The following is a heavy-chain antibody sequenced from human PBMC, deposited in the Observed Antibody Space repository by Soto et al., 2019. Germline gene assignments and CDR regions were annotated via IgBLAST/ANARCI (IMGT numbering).Heavy chain of an antibody. J-gene: IGHJ5*02. CDR2: MYYSGTT. V-gene: IGHV4-59*08. Sequence: SETLSLTCSVSGGSISSYYWSWIRQPPGKGLEWIGYMYYSGTTNYNPSLKSRVTISVDTSKNQFSLKLTSVTAADTAVYYCATLLYASGTYRFEPWGQGTLVTVSS. CDR3: ATLLYASGTYRFEP. CDR1: GGSISSYY. D-gene: IGHD3-10*01.